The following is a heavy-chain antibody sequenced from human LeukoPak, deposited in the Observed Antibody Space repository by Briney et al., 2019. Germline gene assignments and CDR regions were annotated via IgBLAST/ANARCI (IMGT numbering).Heavy chain of an antibody. CDR3: VRDFSNYVAFFDS. CDR1: GFTFRNHG. Sequence: GGSLRLSSATSGFTFRNHGMQCVRQAPGSVLEWVAFIRYDELQDYYADSVRGRFTISRDNSKSALYLQMGSLRPEDTAMYYCVRDFSNYVAFFDSWGQGVLVTVSS. D-gene: IGHD4-11*01. J-gene: IGHJ4*02. CDR2: IRYDELQD. V-gene: IGHV3-30*02.